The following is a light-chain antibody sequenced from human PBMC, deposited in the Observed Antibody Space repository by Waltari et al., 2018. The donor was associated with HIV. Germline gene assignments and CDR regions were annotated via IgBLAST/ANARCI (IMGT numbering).Light chain of an antibody. Sequence: VFTQSPGTLFLSPGDSATLSCRASQVVSSSYLAWCQQKPGQVPRLLIYGAANRATGTPDRFSGSGSGTDFTLTISRLEPEDFAVYYCQQWGTFGQGTKLEIK. J-gene: IGKJ2*01. V-gene: IGKV3-20*01. CDR1: QVVSSSY. CDR3: QQWGT. CDR2: GAA.